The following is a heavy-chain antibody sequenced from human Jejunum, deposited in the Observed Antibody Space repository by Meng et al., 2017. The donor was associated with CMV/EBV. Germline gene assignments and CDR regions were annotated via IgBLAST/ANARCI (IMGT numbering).Heavy chain of an antibody. CDR3: AREDDYRNYFEH. J-gene: IGHJ4*02. CDR2: ISGDGNKR. CDR1: GFTFRNYP. D-gene: IGHD4-11*01. V-gene: IGHV3-30*01. Sequence: SGFTFRNYPRHWDRQAPGKGIGWLAVISGDGNKRFRADSVRGRFASYRDNSKSTLSLQMNGLRGEDTGVYYCAREDDYRNYFEHWGRGTQVTVSS.